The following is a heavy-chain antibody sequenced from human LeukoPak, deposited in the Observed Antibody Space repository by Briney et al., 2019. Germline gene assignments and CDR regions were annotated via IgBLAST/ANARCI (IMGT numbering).Heavy chain of an antibody. D-gene: IGHD2-2*01. Sequence: GGSLRLSCAASGFTFSSYAMSWVCQAPGKGLEWVSGISGSDGSTNYADSVKGRFTISRDNSKNTLYLQMTSLRAEDTAVYFCAKVHTSSWSHWGQGTLVTVSS. CDR1: GFTFSSYA. V-gene: IGHV3-23*01. J-gene: IGHJ4*02. CDR3: AKVHTSSWSH. CDR2: ISGSDGST.